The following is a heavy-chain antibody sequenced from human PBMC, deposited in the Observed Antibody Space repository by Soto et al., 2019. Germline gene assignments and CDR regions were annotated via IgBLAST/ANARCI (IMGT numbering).Heavy chain of an antibody. V-gene: IGHV3-30-3*01. J-gene: IGHJ4*02. Sequence: QVQLVESGGGVVQPGRSLRLSCAASGFTFSSYAMHWVRQAPGKGLEWVAVISYDGSNKYYADSVKGRFTISRDNSKNTRYLQMNSLRAEDTAVYYGARGSGSELDYWGQGTLVTVSS. D-gene: IGHD3-22*01. CDR1: GFTFSSYA. CDR3: ARGSGSELDY. CDR2: ISYDGSNK.